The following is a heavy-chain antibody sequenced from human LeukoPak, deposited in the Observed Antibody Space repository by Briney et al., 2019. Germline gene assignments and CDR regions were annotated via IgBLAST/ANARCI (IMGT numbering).Heavy chain of an antibody. CDR3: ATYYYDSRGQPAFDY. Sequence: GGSLRLSCAASGFTFSDYYMTWVRQAPGKGLEWISYISHDGNAIYYADSVQGRFTISRDNAKNSLYLQMNSLRGEDTAVYYCATYYYDSRGQPAFDYWGGGTLVTVSS. CDR2: ISHDGNAI. D-gene: IGHD3-22*01. J-gene: IGHJ4*02. CDR1: GFTFSDYY. V-gene: IGHV3-11*04.